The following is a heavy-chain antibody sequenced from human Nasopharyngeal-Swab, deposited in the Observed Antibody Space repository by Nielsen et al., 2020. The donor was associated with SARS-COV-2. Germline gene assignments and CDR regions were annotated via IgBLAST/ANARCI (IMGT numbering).Heavy chain of an antibody. Sequence: VRQAPGKGLEWVAVIWYDGSNKYYADSVKGRFTISRDNSKNTLYLQMNSLRAEDTAVYYCARDPASMITFGGVIGQDYYYGMDVWGQGTTVTVSS. V-gene: IGHV3-33*01. D-gene: IGHD3-16*02. CDR2: IWYDGSNK. CDR3: ARDPASMITFGGVIGQDYYYGMDV. J-gene: IGHJ6*02.